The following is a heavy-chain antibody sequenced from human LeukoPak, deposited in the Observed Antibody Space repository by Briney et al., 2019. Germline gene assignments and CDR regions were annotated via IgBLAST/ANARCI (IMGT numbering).Heavy chain of an antibody. Sequence: SETLSLTCSVSGDSISSYSCSWIRQPPGKGLEWIGYIHYSESTTYNPSLMSRATISPDPSNHQLSLPLIAVPAALTAVYYCARGRGSGSSWAFDYWGQGTLVSVFS. J-gene: IGHJ4*02. CDR3: ARGRGSGSSWAFDY. CDR2: IHYSEST. D-gene: IGHD1-26*01. V-gene: IGHV4-59*01. CDR1: GDSISSYS.